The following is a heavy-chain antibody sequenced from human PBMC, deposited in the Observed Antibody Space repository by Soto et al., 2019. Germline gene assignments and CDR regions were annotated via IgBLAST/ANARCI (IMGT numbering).Heavy chain of an antibody. CDR1: GFTVSSNY. D-gene: IGHD6-25*01. Sequence: PGGSLRLSCAASGFTVSSNYMSWVRQAPGKGLEWVSVIYSGGSTYYADSVKGRFTISRDNSKNTLYLQMNSLRAEDTAVYYCAIDRVESGYPEYFQHWGQGTLVTGSS. J-gene: IGHJ1*01. CDR2: IYSGGST. V-gene: IGHV3-53*01. CDR3: AIDRVESGYPEYFQH.